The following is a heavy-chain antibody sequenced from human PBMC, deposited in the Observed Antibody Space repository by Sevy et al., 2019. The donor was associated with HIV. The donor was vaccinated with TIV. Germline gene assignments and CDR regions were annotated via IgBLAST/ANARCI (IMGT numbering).Heavy chain of an antibody. J-gene: IGHJ6*02. D-gene: IGHD6-19*01. CDR3: ARDLLSSGWLTGYYYYYGMDV. V-gene: IGHV1-18*01. CDR1: GYTFTSYG. Sequence: ASVKVSCKASGYTFTSYGISWVRQAPGQGLEWMGWISAYNGNTNYAQKLQGRVTMTTDTSTSTADMELRSLRSDDTXXXXCARDLLSSGWLTGYYYYYGMDVWGQGTTVTVSS. CDR2: ISAYNGNT.